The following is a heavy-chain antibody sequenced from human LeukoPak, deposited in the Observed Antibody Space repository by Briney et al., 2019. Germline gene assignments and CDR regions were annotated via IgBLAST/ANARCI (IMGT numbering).Heavy chain of an antibody. CDR3: ARRLTQYDCFDP. CDR1: GDSVSSNSVT. Sequence: SQTLSLTCAISGDSVSSNSVTWNWIRQSPSRGLEWLGRTYYRSTWYNDYAVSVGGRITVNPDTSRNQFSLHLNSVTPEDTAVYYCARRLTQYDCFDPWGQGILVTVSS. D-gene: IGHD2-2*01. J-gene: IGHJ5*02. CDR2: TYYRSTWYN. V-gene: IGHV6-1*01.